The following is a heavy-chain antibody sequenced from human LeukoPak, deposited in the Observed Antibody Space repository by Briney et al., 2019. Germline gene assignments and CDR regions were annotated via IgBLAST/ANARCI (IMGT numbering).Heavy chain of an antibody. J-gene: IGHJ4*02. CDR3: AIMGGDYGPFDY. D-gene: IGHD4-17*01. Sequence: PSETLSLTCTVSGGSISSYYWSWIRQPPGKGLEWIGYIYYSGSTNYNPSLKSRVTISVDTSKNQFSLKLSSVTAADTAVYYCAIMGGDYGPFDYWGQGTLVTVSS. CDR2: IYYSGST. CDR1: GGSISSYY. V-gene: IGHV4-59*08.